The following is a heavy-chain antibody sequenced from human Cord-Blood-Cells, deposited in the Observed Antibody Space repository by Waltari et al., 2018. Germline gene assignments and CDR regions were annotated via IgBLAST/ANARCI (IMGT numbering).Heavy chain of an antibody. J-gene: IGHJ5*02. CDR1: GYTFTGYY. V-gene: IGHV1-2*04. Sequence: QVQLVQSGAEVKKPGASVKVSCKASGYTFTGYYMHWVRQAPGQGLEWRGWINPNSGGTNYAQKFQGWVTMTRDTSISTAYMELSRLRSDDTAVYYCARAYSSSWYKVNWFDPWGQGTLVTVSS. CDR3: ARAYSSSWYKVNWFDP. D-gene: IGHD6-13*01. CDR2: INPNSGGT.